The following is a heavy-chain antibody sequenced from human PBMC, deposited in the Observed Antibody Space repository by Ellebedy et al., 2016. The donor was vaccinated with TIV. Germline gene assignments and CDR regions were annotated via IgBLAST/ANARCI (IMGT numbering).Heavy chain of an antibody. CDR2: TNPSDGST. V-gene: IGHV1-46*04. D-gene: IGHD3-10*01. CDR3: AVARGIRGVF. CDR1: GYTFTRYY. J-gene: IGHJ4*02. Sequence: AASVKVSCKASGYTFTRYYMHWVRQAPGQGLEWMGLTNPSDGSTSYAQKLQGRVTMTSDTSTSTVYMELTSLRSDDTAVYFCAVARGIRGVFWGQGTLVTVSS.